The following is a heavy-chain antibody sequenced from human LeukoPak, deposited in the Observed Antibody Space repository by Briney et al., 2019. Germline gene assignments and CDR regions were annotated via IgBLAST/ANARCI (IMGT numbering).Heavy chain of an antibody. CDR3: ARSPTVAVNTYYFDY. Sequence: ASVKVSCKASGYTFTSYDINWVRQATGQGLEWMGWINPNSGGTNYAQKFQGRVNMTRDTSISTAYMELSRLRSDDTAVYYCARSPTVAVNTYYFDYWGQGTLVTVSS. D-gene: IGHD6-19*01. CDR2: INPNSGGT. CDR1: GYTFTSYD. V-gene: IGHV1-2*02. J-gene: IGHJ4*02.